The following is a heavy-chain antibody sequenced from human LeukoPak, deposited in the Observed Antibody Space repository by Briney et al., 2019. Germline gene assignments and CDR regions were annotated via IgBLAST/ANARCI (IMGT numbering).Heavy chain of an antibody. D-gene: IGHD2-2*01. J-gene: IGHJ4*02. CDR1: GFIFDDYG. V-gene: IGHV3-20*01. Sequence: GGSLRLSCAASGFIFDDYGMSWVRQVPGKGLEWVSGINWNGGSTGYADSVKGRFTISRDNAKHSLYLQMNSLRAEDTALYRCARGRCSSSSCYGVFDYWGQGTLVTVSS. CDR2: INWNGGST. CDR3: ARGRCSSSSCYGVFDY.